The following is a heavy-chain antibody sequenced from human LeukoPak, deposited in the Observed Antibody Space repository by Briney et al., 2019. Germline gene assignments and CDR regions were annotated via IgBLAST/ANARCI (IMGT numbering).Heavy chain of an antibody. CDR2: IYYSGGT. D-gene: IGHD2-15*01. Sequence: PSETLSLTCTVSGDSISNYYWSWIRQPPGRGLEWIGYIYYSGGTNYNPSLKSRVTISLDTSKNQFSLKLSSVTAADTAVYHCARAMLGYCSGGSCYSGGFDYWGQGTLVTVSS. V-gene: IGHV4-59*01. J-gene: IGHJ4*02. CDR3: ARAMLGYCSGGSCYSGGFDY. CDR1: GDSISNYY.